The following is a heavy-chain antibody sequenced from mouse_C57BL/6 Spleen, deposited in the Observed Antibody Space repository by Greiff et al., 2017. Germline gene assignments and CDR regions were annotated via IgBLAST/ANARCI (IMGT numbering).Heavy chain of an antibody. CDR2: INYDGSST. Sequence: EVHLVESEGGLVQPGSSMKLSCTASGFTFSDYYMAWVRQVPEKGLEWVANINYDGSSTYYLDSLKSRFIISRDNAKNILYLQMSSLKSEDTATYYCARLYGSSWYFDVWGTGTTVTVSS. CDR1: GFTFSDYY. CDR3: ARLYGSSWYFDV. V-gene: IGHV5-16*01. D-gene: IGHD1-1*01. J-gene: IGHJ1*03.